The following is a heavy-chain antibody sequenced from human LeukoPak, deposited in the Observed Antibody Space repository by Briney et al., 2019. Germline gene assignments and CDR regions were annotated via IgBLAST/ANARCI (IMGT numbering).Heavy chain of an antibody. CDR3: ARDHGVGATWGPYYFDY. J-gene: IGHJ4*02. D-gene: IGHD1-26*01. CDR1: GDSVSSNSAA. V-gene: IGHV6-1*01. CDR2: TYYRSKWYN. Sequence: SQTLSLTCAISGDSVSSNSAAWNWIRQSPSRGLEWLGRTYYRSKWYNDYAVSVKSRITINPDTSKNQFSLQLNSVTPEDTAVYYCARDHGVGATWGPYYFDYWGQGTLVTVSS.